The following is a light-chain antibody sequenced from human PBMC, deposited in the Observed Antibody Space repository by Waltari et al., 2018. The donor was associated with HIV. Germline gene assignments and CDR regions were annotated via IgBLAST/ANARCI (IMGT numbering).Light chain of an antibody. CDR1: SGIHVDTYR. V-gene: IGLV5-45*01. J-gene: IGLJ3*02. Sequence: QAVLTQPASLSASPGTSASLTCSLRSGIHVDTYRIYWYQQQPGSPPQYLLKYKSDSDRQQGSGVPSRFSGSKDASANAGILLISGLQSEDEADYYCMIWHSSAWVFGGGTKLTVL. CDR3: MIWHSSAWV. CDR2: YKSDSDR.